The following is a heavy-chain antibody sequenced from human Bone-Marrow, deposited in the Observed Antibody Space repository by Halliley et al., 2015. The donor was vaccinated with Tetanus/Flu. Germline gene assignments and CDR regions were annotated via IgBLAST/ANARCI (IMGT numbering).Heavy chain of an antibody. D-gene: IGHD6-25*01. V-gene: IGHV3-7*04. J-gene: IGHJ6*02. CDR2: ESEK. Sequence: ESEKYYVDSVKGRFTISRDNAKNSLYLQMNSLRVEDTATYYCARDAANRAAAGPWPYYYYGMDVWGQGTTVTVSS. CDR3: ARDAANRAAAGPWPYYYYGMDV.